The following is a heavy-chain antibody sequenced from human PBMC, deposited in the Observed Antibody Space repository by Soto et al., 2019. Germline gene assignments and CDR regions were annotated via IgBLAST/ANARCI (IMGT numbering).Heavy chain of an antibody. D-gene: IGHD4-17*01. CDR2: IKSKTDGGTT. V-gene: IGHV3-15*01. Sequence: GGSLRLSCAASGFTFSNAWMSWVRQAPGKGLEWVGHIKSKTDGGTTDYAAPVKGRFTISRDDSKNTLYLQMNSLKTEDTAVYYCTTDGTTVTTYFDYWGQGTLVTVSS. CDR3: TTDGTTVTTYFDY. CDR1: GFTFSNAW. J-gene: IGHJ4*02.